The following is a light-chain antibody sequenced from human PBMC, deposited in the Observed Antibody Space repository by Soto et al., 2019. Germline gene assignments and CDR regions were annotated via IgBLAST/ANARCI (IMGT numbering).Light chain of an antibody. V-gene: IGKV3-11*01. CDR1: QSVSSY. Sequence: TQSPATLFLSPGERATLSCRASQSVSSYSAWYQQKPAQAPILLIYAASHRATGIPARFSGSWSGTDFTLTISSLESEDFAVYYCEQWSTFGQGTKVDIK. CDR2: AAS. J-gene: IGKJ1*01. CDR3: EQWST.